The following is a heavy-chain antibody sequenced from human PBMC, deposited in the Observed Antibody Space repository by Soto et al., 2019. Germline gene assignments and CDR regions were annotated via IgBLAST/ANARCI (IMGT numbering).Heavy chain of an antibody. J-gene: IGHJ5*02. D-gene: IGHD3-3*01. V-gene: IGHV3-30*18. CDR2: ISYDGSNK. CDR3: AKEGPGDYDFWSGYYTAPESDWFDP. Sequence: QVQLVESGGGVVQPGRSLRLSCAASGFTFSSYGMHWVRQAPGKGLEWVAVISYDGSNKYYADSVKGRFTISRDNSKNTLYLQMNSLRAEETAVYYCAKEGPGDYDFWSGYYTAPESDWFDPWGQGTLVTVSS. CDR1: GFTFSSYG.